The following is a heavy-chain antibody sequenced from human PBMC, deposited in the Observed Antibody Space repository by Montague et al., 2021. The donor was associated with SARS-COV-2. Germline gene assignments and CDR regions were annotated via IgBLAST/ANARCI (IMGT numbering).Heavy chain of an antibody. CDR1: GFTFSSYS. J-gene: IGHJ6*02. CDR2: MSSSSSTI. V-gene: IGHV3-48*02. Sequence: SLRLSCAASGFTFSSYSMNWVRQAPGKGLEWVSYMSSSSSTIYYADSVKGRFTISRDNAKNSLYLQMNSLRDEDTAVYYCARDVRDYYGSGSYYRQRSHYYYYCGIDVWGQGTTVTVSS. CDR3: ARDVRDYYGSGSYYRQRSHYYYYCGIDV. D-gene: IGHD3-10*01.